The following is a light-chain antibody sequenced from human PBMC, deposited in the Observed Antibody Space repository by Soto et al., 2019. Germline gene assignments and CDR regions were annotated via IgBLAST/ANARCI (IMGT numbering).Light chain of an antibody. CDR1: QSISSW. CDR2: ATS. Sequence: DIQLTQSPSSVSASVGDRVTITCRASQSISSWLAWYQQKPGKAPKLLIHATSTLQSGVPSRFSGSGSGTEFTLTISSLQPEDFATYYCQQLSNYPITFGQGTRLEIK. V-gene: IGKV1-9*01. J-gene: IGKJ5*01. CDR3: QQLSNYPIT.